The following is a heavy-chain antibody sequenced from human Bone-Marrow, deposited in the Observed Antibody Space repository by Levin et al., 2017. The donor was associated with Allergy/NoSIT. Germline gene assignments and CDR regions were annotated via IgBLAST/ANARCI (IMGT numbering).Heavy chain of an antibody. V-gene: IGHV3-53*01. CDR1: GITVGNNY. D-gene: IGHD3-10*01. Sequence: GGSLRLSCTASGITVGNNYMCWVRQAPGKGLEWVSLIYSGGSTHYADSVEGRFTTSRDSSKNTLYLQMNRLRAEDTAMYYCATRGSGRSLDSWGQGTLVTVSS. CDR3: ATRGSGRSLDS. CDR2: IYSGGST. J-gene: IGHJ4*02.